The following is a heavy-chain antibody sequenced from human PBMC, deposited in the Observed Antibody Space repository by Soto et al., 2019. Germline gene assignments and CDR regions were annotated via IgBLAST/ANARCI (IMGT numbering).Heavy chain of an antibody. J-gene: IGHJ5*02. D-gene: IGHD3-10*01. CDR1: GFTFSPYA. V-gene: IGHV3-23*01. CDR2: ISGGGGGT. CDR3: VFGGAATSKYTWFDP. Sequence: GGSLRLSCPASGFTFSPYALSWVRQAPGKGPEWVSSISGGGGGTYYADSVKGRFTISRDNSKDTLYLQMNNLRVEDTAVYYCVFGGAATSKYTWFDPWGPGTLVTVSS.